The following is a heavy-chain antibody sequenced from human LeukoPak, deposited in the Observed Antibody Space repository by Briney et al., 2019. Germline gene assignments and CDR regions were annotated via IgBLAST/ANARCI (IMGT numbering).Heavy chain of an antibody. Sequence: ASVKVSCKASGYTFTGYYMHWVRQAPGQGLEWMGWINPNSGGTNYAQKFQGRVTMTRDTSISTAYMELSRLRSDDTAVYYCARDLYYGSGSPVSPFDYWGQGTLVTVSS. CDR2: INPNSGGT. CDR3: ARDLYYGSGSPVSPFDY. J-gene: IGHJ4*02. V-gene: IGHV1-2*02. D-gene: IGHD3-10*01. CDR1: GYTFTGYY.